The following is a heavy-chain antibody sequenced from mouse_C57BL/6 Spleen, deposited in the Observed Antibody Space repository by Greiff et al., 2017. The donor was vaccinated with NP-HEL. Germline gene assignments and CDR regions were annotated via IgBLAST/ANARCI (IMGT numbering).Heavy chain of an antibody. Sequence: VQLQQPGAELVMPGASVKLSCKASGYTFTSYWMHWVKQRPGQGLEWIGEIDPSDSYTNYNQKFKGKSTLTVDKSSSSAYMQLSSLTSEDSAVYYCARVRGYYAWFAYWGQGTLVTVSA. CDR2: IDPSDSYT. D-gene: IGHD2-3*01. V-gene: IGHV1-69*01. CDR3: ARVRGYYAWFAY. CDR1: GYTFTSYW. J-gene: IGHJ3*01.